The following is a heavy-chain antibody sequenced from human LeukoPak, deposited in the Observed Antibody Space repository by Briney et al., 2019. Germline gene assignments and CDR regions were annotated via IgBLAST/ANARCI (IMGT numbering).Heavy chain of an antibody. CDR3: AKGPRITMVRGAYYYYGMDV. V-gene: IGHV4-34*01. CDR2: INHSGST. CDR1: GGSFSGYY. D-gene: IGHD3-10*01. J-gene: IGHJ6*02. Sequence: PSETLSLTCAVYGGSFSGYYWSWIRQPPGKELEWIGEINHSGSTNYNPSLKSRVTISVDTSKNQFSLKLSTVTAADTAVYYCAKGPRITMVRGAYYYYGMDVWGQGTTVTVSS.